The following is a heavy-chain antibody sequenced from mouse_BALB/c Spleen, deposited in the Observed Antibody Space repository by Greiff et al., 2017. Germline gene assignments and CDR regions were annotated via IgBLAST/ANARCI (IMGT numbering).Heavy chain of an antibody. Sequence: LVKTGASVKISCKASGYSFTGYYMHWVKQNHGKSLEWIGYISCYNGATSYNQKFKGKATFTVDTSSSTAYMQFNSLTSEDSAVYYCARFENGYYPAWFAYWGQGTLVTVSA. V-gene: IGHV1S34*01. J-gene: IGHJ3*01. CDR3: ARFENGYYPAWFAY. CDR1: GYSFTGYY. CDR2: ISCYNGAT. D-gene: IGHD2-3*01.